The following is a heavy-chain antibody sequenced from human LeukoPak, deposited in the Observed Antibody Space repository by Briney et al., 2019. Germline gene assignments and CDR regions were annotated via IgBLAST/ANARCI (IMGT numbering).Heavy chain of an antibody. CDR3: AREPHYDFWSGYVLDP. D-gene: IGHD3-3*01. Sequence: PSETLSLTCAVYGGSCSGYYCSWIRQPPGKGLEWIGEINHSGSTNYNPSLKSRVTISVDTSKNQFSLKLSSVTAADTAVYYCAREPHYDFWSGYVLDPWGQGSLVTVSS. J-gene: IGHJ5*02. CDR2: INHSGST. V-gene: IGHV4-34*01. CDR1: GGSCSGYY.